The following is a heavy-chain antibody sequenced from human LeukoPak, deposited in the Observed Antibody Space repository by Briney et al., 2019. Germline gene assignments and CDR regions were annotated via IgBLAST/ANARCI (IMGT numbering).Heavy chain of an antibody. CDR1: GGSISRYY. CDR3: ARSRDGFNCDS. J-gene: IGHJ4*02. V-gene: IGHV4-59*01. D-gene: IGHD5-24*01. Sequence: LVTPSATLSLHCTVSGGSISRYYWSWIRQPPGKGLERIGYIYYSGSTNYNPSLKSLLTISVDTSRNQFSLKLSSVTAADTAVYYCARSRDGFNCDSWGQGTLVTVSS. CDR2: IYYSGST.